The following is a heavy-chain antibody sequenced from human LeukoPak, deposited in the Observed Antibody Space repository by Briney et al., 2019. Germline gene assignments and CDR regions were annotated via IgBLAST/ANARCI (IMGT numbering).Heavy chain of an antibody. CDR1: GFTFDDYA. J-gene: IGHJ5*02. D-gene: IGHD3-10*01. CDR3: AKELWFGELSYWFDP. CDR2: ISWNSGSI. V-gene: IGHV3-9*01. Sequence: PGGSLRLSCAASGFTFDDYAMHWVRQAPGKGLEWVSGISWNSGSIGYADSVNGRFTISRDNAKNSLYLQMNSLRAEDTALYYCAKELWFGELSYWFDPWGQGTLVTVSS.